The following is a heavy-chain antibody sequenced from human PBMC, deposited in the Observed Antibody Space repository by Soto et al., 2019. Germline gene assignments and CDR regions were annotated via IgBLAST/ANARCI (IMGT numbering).Heavy chain of an antibody. J-gene: IGHJ5*02. CDR3: AWSGTNWLAP. V-gene: IGHV3-15*01. Sequence: GGSLRLSCTASGFTFSSAWLSWIRQPPGKGLEWVGRILNGGTTDYTTPVKGRFTISRDDSKNTVYLQMNSLKTEDTAVYYCAWSGTNWLAPWGQGTLVTVSS. D-gene: IGHD3-3*01. CDR1: GFTFSSAW. CDR2: ILNGGTT.